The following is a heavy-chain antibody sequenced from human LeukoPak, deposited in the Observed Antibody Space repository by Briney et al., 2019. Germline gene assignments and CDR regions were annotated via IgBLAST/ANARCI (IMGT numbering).Heavy chain of an antibody. CDR1: GFTFSSYA. V-gene: IGHV3-23*01. CDR3: AIMHGYYDGSGFWVQ. Sequence: QPGGSLRLSCAASGFTFSSYAMSWVRQAPGKGLEWVSFISPSGDRKSNADSVEGRFTISRDNTRNTLYLQMNSLRDEDTGVYYCAIMHGYYDGSGFWVQWGQGTLVTVSS. D-gene: IGHD3-22*01. CDR2: ISPSGDRK. J-gene: IGHJ4*02.